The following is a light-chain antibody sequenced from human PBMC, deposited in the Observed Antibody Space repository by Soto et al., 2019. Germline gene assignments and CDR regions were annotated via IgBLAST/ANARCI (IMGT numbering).Light chain of an antibody. V-gene: IGKV1-5*03. CDR3: QHYNSYSEA. Sequence: DLQMTQSPSTLSASVGDRVTITCRASQRISGWLAWYQQRPGKAPKLLIYKTSSLESGVPSRFSGSESGTEFTLTISSLQPDDFATYYCQHYNSYSEAFGQGTKVELK. J-gene: IGKJ1*01. CDR2: KTS. CDR1: QRISGW.